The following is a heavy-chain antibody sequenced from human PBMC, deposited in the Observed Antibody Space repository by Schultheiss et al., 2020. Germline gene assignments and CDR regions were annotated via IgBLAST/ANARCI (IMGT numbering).Heavy chain of an antibody. CDR3: ARDSVKDPTYYDFWSGYYTIDY. D-gene: IGHD3-3*01. CDR2: ISWNSGSI. J-gene: IGHJ4*02. CDR1: SSGGYY. V-gene: IGHV3-9*01. Sequence: SSGGYYWSWIRQHPGKGLEWVSGISWNSGSIGYADSVKGRFTISRDNAKNSLYLQMNSLRAEDTAVYYCARDSVKDPTYYDFWSGYYTIDYWGQGTLVTVSS.